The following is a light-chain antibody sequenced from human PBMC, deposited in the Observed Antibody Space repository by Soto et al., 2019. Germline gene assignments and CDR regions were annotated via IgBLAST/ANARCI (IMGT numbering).Light chain of an antibody. Sequence: QSVLTQPASVSGSPGQSITISCTGTSSDVGGYNYVSWYQQHPGKAPKLMIYDVSNRPSGVSNRFSGSKSGNTPSLTISGLQAEDEADYYCSSYTSSSTYNYVFGTGTRSPS. CDR3: SSYTSSSTYNYV. V-gene: IGLV2-14*01. J-gene: IGLJ1*01. CDR2: DVS. CDR1: SSDVGGYNY.